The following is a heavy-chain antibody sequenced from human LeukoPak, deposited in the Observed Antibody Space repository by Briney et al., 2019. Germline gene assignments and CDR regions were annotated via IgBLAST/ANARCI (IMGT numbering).Heavy chain of an antibody. CDR2: IFPSGGEI. V-gene: IGHV3-21*01. D-gene: IGHD2-2*01. CDR3: ARGSLDIVVVPAHPKFDY. J-gene: IGHJ4*02. Sequence: PGGSLRLSCAASGFTFSTFAMIWVRQPPGKGLEWVSSIFPSGGEIHYADSVRGRFTISRDNAKNSLYLQMNSLRAEDTAVYYCARGSLDIVVVPAHPKFDYWGQGTLVTVSS. CDR1: GFTFSTFA.